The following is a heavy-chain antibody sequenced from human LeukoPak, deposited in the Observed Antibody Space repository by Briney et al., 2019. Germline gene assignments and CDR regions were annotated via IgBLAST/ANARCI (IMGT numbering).Heavy chain of an antibody. D-gene: IGHD4-17*01. Sequence: GGSLRLSCAASGFTVSSNYMSWVRKAPGKGLEWVSDIYSGGSTYYADSGKGRFTISRDNSKNTLYLQMNSLRAEDTAVYYCARGDYGEGYFDYWGQGTLVTVSS. J-gene: IGHJ4*02. V-gene: IGHV3-53*01. CDR3: ARGDYGEGYFDY. CDR1: GFTVSSNY. CDR2: IYSGGST.